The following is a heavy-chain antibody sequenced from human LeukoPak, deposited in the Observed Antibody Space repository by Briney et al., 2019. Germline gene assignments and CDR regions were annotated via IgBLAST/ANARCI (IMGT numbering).Heavy chain of an antibody. CDR3: ARHVILGSSWYNWGQRDYYFDY. V-gene: IGHV5-51*01. Sequence: GESLKISCKASGYSFSSYWIGWVRQVPGKGLELMGIIYPGNSDTRYSPSFQGQVAISADKSITTTYLQWTSLKASDTAMYYCARHVILGSSWYNWGQRDYYFDYWGQGTLVTVSS. D-gene: IGHD6-13*01. J-gene: IGHJ4*02. CDR2: IYPGNSDT. CDR1: GYSFSSYW.